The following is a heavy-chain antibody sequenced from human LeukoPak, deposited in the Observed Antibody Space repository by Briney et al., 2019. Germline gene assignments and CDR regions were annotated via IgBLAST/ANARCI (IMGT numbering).Heavy chain of an antibody. CDR2: INPNTGGT. CDR3: ARDLNVF. J-gene: IGHJ4*02. CDR1: GYTFTDYY. Sequence: GASVKVSCMASGYTFTDYYVHWVRQVPGQGLEWMGRINPNTGGTNYAQRFQGRVTMTRDTSSSTAYMELSRLRFDDTAVYYCARDLNVFWGQGTLVTVSS. V-gene: IGHV1-2*06.